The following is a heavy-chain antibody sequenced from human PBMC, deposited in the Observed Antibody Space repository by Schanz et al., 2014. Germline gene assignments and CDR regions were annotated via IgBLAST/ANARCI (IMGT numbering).Heavy chain of an antibody. J-gene: IGHJ3*02. CDR3: TRGGYSYALSAFDI. CDR1: RSTFSSYT. CDR2: MNPDSGNT. D-gene: IGHD5-18*01. V-gene: IGHV1-8*02. Sequence: QVQLVQSGAEVKKPGSSVKVSCKASRSTFSSYTISWVRQARGQGLEWMGWMNPDSGNTGYAQKLQGRVTMTRDTSTSTVYMELSSLRSEDTAVYYCTRGGYSYALSAFDIWGQGTMVTVSS.